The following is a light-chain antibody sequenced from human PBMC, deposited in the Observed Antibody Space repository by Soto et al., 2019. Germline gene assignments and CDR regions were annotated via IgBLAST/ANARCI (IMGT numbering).Light chain of an antibody. J-gene: IGLJ3*02. CDR2: SNI. CDR3: STWDDTVKGPV. CDR1: SSSIGNNR. Sequence: SVLTQPPSASGTPGQRVTISCSGTSSSIGNNRVNWYQQIPGTAPKLLIYSNIQRPSGVPDRFSGSKSGTSASLAITGLQSEDEADYYCSTWDDTVKGPVFGGGTKLTVL. V-gene: IGLV1-44*01.